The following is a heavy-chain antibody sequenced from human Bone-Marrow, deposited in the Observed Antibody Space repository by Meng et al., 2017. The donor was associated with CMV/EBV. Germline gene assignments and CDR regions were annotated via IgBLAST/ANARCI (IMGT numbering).Heavy chain of an antibody. Sequence: GESLKISCAASGFTFSSYAMHWVRQAPGKGLEWVAVISYDGSNKYYADSVKGRFTISRDNSKNTLYLQMNSLRAEDTAVYYCARERGGGIAAAGNRDDYYYYYGMDVWGQGTTATVPS. CDR2: ISYDGSNK. J-gene: IGHJ6*02. CDR1: GFTFSSYA. D-gene: IGHD6-13*01. CDR3: ARERGGGIAAAGNRDDYYYYYGMDV. V-gene: IGHV3-30-3*01.